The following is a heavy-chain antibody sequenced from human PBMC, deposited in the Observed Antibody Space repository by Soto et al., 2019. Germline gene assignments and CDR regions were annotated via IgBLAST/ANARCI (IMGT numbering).Heavy chain of an antibody. CDR2: IFSNDEK. V-gene: IGHV2-26*01. D-gene: IGHD3-22*01. CDR3: ARIPSQDSSGYPLYYFDY. Sequence: ESGPTLVNPTETLTLTCTVSGFSLSNARMGVSWIRQPPGNALEWLAHIFSNDEKSYSTSLKSRLTISKDTSKSQVVLTMTNMDPVDTATYYCARIPSQDSSGYPLYYFDYWGQGTLVTVSS. CDR1: GFSLSNARMG. J-gene: IGHJ4*02.